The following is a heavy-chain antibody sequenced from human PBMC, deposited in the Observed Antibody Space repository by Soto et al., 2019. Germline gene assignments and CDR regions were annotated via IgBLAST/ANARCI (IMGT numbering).Heavy chain of an antibody. J-gene: IGHJ4*02. CDR1: GDSVSSNSTA. V-gene: IGHV6-1*01. CDR3: ARDYLYGSSSWRYYFDY. Sequence: PSQTLSLTCAISGDSVSSNSTAWNWIRQSPSRGLEWLGRTYYRSKWYNDYAVSVKSRITINPDTSKNQFSLQLNPVTPEDTAVYYCARDYLYGSSSWRYYFDYWGQGTLVTVSS. CDR2: TYYRSKWYN. D-gene: IGHD6-6*01.